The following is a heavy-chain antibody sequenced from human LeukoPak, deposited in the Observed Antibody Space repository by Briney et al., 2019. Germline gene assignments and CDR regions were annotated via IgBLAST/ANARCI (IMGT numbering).Heavy chain of an antibody. D-gene: IGHD3-10*01. CDR3: AKDRPNYYGSEGHYYRRDGDY. Sequence: GGSLRLSCAASGFMFNIYAMSWVRQAPGKGLEWVSSISSRGELTFYADSVKGRFTISRDNFNNILYLQMSSLRAEDTAIYYCAKDRPNYYGSEGHYYRRDGDYWGQGTLVTVSS. CDR2: ISSRGELT. J-gene: IGHJ4*02. V-gene: IGHV3-23*01. CDR1: GFMFNIYA.